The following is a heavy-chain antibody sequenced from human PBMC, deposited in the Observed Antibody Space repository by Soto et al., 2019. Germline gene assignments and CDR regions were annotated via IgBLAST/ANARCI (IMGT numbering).Heavy chain of an antibody. CDR2: IYHSGST. J-gene: IGHJ4*02. Sequence: QVQLQESGPGLVKPSETLSLTCTVSGDSISDYYWSWIRQSPGKGLEGIGYIYHSGSTYYNPSLKSRVTISLDASKNQFSLKLSSVTAADTAVYYCARASRNYFAYWGQGTLVTVSS. V-gene: IGHV4-59*01. CDR1: GDSISDYY. CDR3: ARASRNYFAY.